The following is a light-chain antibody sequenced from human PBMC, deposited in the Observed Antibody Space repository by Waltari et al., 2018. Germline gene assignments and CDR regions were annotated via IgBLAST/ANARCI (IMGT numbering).Light chain of an antibody. CDR2: GKN. J-gene: IGLJ2*01. Sequence: SSELTQDPAVSVALGQTVRITCQGDSLRSYYASWYKQKPGQAPVLVIYGKNNRPSGIPDPFAGSRSGNTASLTITGAQAEDEADYYCNSRDSSGNHQGVFGGGTKLTVL. CDR1: SLRSYY. CDR3: NSRDSSGNHQGV. V-gene: IGLV3-19*01.